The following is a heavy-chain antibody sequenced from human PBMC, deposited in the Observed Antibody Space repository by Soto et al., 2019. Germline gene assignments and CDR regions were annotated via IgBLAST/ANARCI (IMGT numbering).Heavy chain of an antibody. CDR3: ARVMSVGIAAADAFDY. Sequence: SETLSLTCTVSGGSISSGDYYWSWIRQPPGKGLEWIGYIYYSGSTYYNPSLKSRVTISVDTSKNQFSLKLSSVTAADTAVYYCARVMSVGIAAADAFDYWGHGTLVTVSS. D-gene: IGHD6-13*01. V-gene: IGHV4-30-4*01. CDR2: IYYSGST. J-gene: IGHJ4*01. CDR1: GGSISSGDYY.